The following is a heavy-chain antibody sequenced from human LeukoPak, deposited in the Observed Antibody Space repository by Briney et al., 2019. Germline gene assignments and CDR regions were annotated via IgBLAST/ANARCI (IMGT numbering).Heavy chain of an antibody. J-gene: IGHJ4*02. Sequence: SETLSLTCTVSGGSISSYYWSWIRQPPGKGLEWIGYIYYSGSTNYNPSLESRVTISVDTSKNQFSLKLSSVTAADTAVYYCARGPSGNYYFDYWGQGTLVTVSS. CDR2: IYYSGST. D-gene: IGHD4-23*01. CDR3: ARGPSGNYYFDY. V-gene: IGHV4-59*01. CDR1: GGSISSYY.